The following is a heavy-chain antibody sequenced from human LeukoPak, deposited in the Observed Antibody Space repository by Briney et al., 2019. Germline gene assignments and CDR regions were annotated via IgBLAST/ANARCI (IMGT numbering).Heavy chain of an antibody. Sequence: PGRSLRLSCAASGFTFSSYGMHWVRQAPGKGLEWVAVISYDGSNKYYADSVKGRFTISRDNSKNTLYLQMNSLRAEDTAVYYCAKSPLRGRLYYGMDVWGQGTTVTVSS. V-gene: IGHV3-30*18. D-gene: IGHD5-12*01. CDR3: AKSPLRGRLYYGMDV. J-gene: IGHJ6*02. CDR1: GFTFSSYG. CDR2: ISYDGSNK.